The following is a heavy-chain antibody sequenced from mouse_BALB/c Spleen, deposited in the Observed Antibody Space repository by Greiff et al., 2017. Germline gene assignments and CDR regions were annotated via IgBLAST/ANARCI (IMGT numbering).Heavy chain of an antibody. CDR2: INSNGGST. J-gene: IGHJ3*01. CDR3: ARGDIYDGYYPAWFAY. V-gene: IGHV5-6-3*01. D-gene: IGHD2-3*01. Sequence: VQLKESGGGLVQPGGSLKLSCAASGFTFSSYGMSWVRQTPDKRLELVATINSNGGSTYYPDSVKGRFTISRDNAKNTLYLQMSSLKSEDTAMYYCARGDIYDGYYPAWFAYWGQGTLVTVSA. CDR1: GFTFSSYG.